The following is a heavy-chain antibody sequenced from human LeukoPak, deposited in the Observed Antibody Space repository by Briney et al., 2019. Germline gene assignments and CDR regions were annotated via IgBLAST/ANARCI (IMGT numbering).Heavy chain of an antibody. CDR1: GYTFTGYY. J-gene: IGHJ4*02. V-gene: IGHV1-2*02. CDR2: INPNSGGT. Sequence: ASVKVSCKASGYTFTGYYMRWVRQAPGQGLEWMGWINPNSGGTNYAQKFQGRVTMTRDTSISTAYMELSWLRSDDTAVYYCARDPDSSGFDYWGQGTLVTVSS. CDR3: ARDPDSSGFDY. D-gene: IGHD6-19*01.